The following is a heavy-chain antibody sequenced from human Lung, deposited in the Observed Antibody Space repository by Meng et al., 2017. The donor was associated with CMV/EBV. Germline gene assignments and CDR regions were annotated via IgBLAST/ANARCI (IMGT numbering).Heavy chain of an antibody. Sequence: SXKISCAASGFTFSSYGMHWVRQAPGKGLEWVAFIRYDGSNKYYADSVKGRFTISRDNSKNTLYLQMNSLRAEDTAVYYCAKDPNPHYYDSSGLDYWGQGXLVTVSS. CDR3: AKDPNPHYYDSSGLDY. CDR1: GFTFSSYG. CDR2: IRYDGSNK. J-gene: IGHJ4*02. V-gene: IGHV3-30*02. D-gene: IGHD3-22*01.